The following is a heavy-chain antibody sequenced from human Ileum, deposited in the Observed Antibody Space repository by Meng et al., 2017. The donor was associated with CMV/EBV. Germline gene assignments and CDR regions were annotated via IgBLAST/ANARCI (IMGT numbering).Heavy chain of an antibody. D-gene: IGHD3-3*01. CDR2: LYYSGYT. V-gene: IGHV4-39*07. CDR3: ARLQSGYATFSFDS. J-gene: IGHJ4*02. CDR1: GGSINSRSHY. Sequence: GSLRLSCNVSGGSINSRSHYWGWIRQPPGRGLEWIGALYYSGYTYYNPSLKSRLTISIDASKNRLSLKVNSMTAADTAVYYCARLQSGYATFSFDSWGQGTLVTVSS.